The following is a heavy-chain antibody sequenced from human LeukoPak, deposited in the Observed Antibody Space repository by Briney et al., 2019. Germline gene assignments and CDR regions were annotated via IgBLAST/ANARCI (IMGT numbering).Heavy chain of an antibody. Sequence: RSSETLSLTCAVSGYSISSGYYWGWIRQPPGKGLEWIGSIYYSGSTYYNPSLKSRVTISVDTSKNQFSLKLSSVTAADTAVYYCARDATAIFGVVITNWFDPWGQGTLVTVSS. D-gene: IGHD3-3*01. CDR2: IYYSGST. CDR3: ARDATAIFGVVITNWFDP. V-gene: IGHV4-38-2*02. CDR1: GYSISSGYY. J-gene: IGHJ5*02.